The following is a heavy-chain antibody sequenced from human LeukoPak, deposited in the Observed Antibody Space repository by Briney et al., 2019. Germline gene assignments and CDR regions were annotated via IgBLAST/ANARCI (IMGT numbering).Heavy chain of an antibody. Sequence: GGSLRLSCAASGFSFNTFSMNWVRQAPGKGLEWVAVISYDGSNKYYADSVKGRFTISRDNSKNTLYLQMNSLRAGDTAVYNCARDRQWLPTGAFDYWGQGTLVTVSS. J-gene: IGHJ4*02. CDR2: ISYDGSNK. D-gene: IGHD6-19*01. CDR3: ARDRQWLPTGAFDY. V-gene: IGHV3-30*03. CDR1: GFSFNTFS.